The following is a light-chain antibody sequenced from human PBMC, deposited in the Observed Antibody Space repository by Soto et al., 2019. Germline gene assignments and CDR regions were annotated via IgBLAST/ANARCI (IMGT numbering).Light chain of an antibody. CDR3: QQRSNWPT. J-gene: IGKJ1*01. CDR1: QSVSSY. Sequence: EIVFTQAPGTPSLSPGERATLSCRASQSVSSYLAWYQQKPGQAPRLLIYDASNRATGIPARFSGSGSGTDFTLTISSLEPEDFAVYYCQQRSNWPTFGQGTKVDIK. CDR2: DAS. V-gene: IGKV3-11*01.